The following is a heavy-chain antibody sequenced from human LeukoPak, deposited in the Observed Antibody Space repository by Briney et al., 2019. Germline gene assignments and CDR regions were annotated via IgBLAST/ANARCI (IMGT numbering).Heavy chain of an antibody. V-gene: IGHV4-4*07. J-gene: IGHJ3*02. CDR3: ARGPRMAAMSGYASDI. Sequence: SETLSLTCIISGGSISSYYWNWIRQSAGKGLEWIGRIYIGGSTSYNPSLKSRVTMSVDTSKIQFSLNLTSVTAADTAMYYCARGPRMAAMSGYASDIWGPGTTVIVSS. D-gene: IGHD1-26*01. CDR1: GGSISSYY. CDR2: IYIGGST.